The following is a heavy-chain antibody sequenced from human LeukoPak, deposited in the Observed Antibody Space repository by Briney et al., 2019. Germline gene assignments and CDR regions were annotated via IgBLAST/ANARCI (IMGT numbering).Heavy chain of an antibody. V-gene: IGHV1-2*06. J-gene: IGHJ5*02. CDR1: GYTFPNYY. D-gene: IGHD6-13*01. CDR3: ARETVGIAAASAFDP. Sequence: ASVKVSCKASGYTFPNYYMHWVRQAPGQGLEWMGQINPNSGDTNYAQTFHGRVTMTSDTSISTAYMELGRLRSDDTAVYYCARETVGIAAASAFDPWGQGTLVTVSS. CDR2: INPNSGDT.